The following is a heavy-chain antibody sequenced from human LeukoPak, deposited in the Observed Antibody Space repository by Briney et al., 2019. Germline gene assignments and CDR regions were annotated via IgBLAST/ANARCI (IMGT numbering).Heavy chain of an antibody. D-gene: IGHD3-22*01. Sequence: GASVKVSCKASGYTFTSYDINWVRQATGQGLEWMGWMNPNSGNTGYAQKFQGRVTMTRNTSISTAYMELSSLRSEDTAVYYCARGLSPYYYDSSVKNDAFDIWGQGTMVTVSS. CDR3: ARGLSPYYYDSSVKNDAFDI. CDR2: MNPNSGNT. J-gene: IGHJ3*02. CDR1: GYTFTSYD. V-gene: IGHV1-8*01.